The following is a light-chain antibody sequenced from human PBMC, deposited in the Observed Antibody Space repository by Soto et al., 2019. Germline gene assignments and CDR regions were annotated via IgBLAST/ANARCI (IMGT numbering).Light chain of an antibody. J-gene: IGKJ1*01. CDR1: QSVRNN. CDR3: QKYNHWPLT. V-gene: IGKV3-15*01. CDR2: GAF. Sequence: ELVMPQSPVTLSLSPGKRATLSCRASQSVRNNLAWYQQKLGQAPSLLIYGAFTRATGIPTRFSGTGSGTEFTLTISSLQSEVFVIHHRQKYNHWPLTFGHGTQV.